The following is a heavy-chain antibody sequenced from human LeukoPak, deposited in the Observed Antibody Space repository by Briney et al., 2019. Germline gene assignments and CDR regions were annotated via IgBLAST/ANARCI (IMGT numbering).Heavy chain of an antibody. Sequence: SQTLSLTCAISGDSVSSNSAAWNWIRQSPSRGLEWLGRTYYRSKWYNDYAVSVKSRITINPDTSKNQFSLQLNSVTPEDTAVYYYALTQKYSSPLSDYYYGMDVWGQGTTVTVSS. J-gene: IGHJ6*02. CDR1: GDSVSSNSAA. D-gene: IGHD6-6*01. CDR3: ALTQKYSSPLSDYYYGMDV. CDR2: TYYRSKWYN. V-gene: IGHV6-1*01.